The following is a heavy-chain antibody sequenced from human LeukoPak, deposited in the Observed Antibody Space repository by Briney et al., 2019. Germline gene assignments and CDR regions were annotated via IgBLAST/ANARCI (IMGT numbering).Heavy chain of an antibody. V-gene: IGHV4-4*07. CDR2: IYTSGST. CDR3: ARGRVGYNYGGWFDP. D-gene: IGHD5-24*01. CDR1: GGSISSYY. J-gene: IGHJ5*02. Sequence: SETLSLTCTVSGGSISSYYWSWIRQPAGKGLEWIGRIYTSGSTNYNPPLKSRVTMSVDTSKNQFSLKLSSVTAAHTAVYYCARGRVGYNYGGWFDPWGQGTLVTVSS.